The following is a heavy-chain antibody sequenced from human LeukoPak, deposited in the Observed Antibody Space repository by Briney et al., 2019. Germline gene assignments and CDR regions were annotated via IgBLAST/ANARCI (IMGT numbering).Heavy chain of an antibody. CDR3: TRGPTLIGVAGTWPLDD. V-gene: IGHV3-21*01. J-gene: IGHJ4*02. D-gene: IGHD6-19*01. CDR2: ISSASAYR. CDR1: GFTFSSYS. Sequence: GGSLRLSCAASGFTFSSYSMHWVRQAPGKGLEWVSSISSASAYRYYADSVKGRFTISRDNAKNSLHLQMDSLRAEDSAVYYCTRGPTLIGVAGTWPLDDWGQGTLVTVSS.